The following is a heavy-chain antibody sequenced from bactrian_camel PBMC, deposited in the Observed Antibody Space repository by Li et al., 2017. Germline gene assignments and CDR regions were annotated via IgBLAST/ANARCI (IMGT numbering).Heavy chain of an antibody. V-gene: IGHV3S31*01. CDR2: MHTAAGTT. Sequence: DVQLVESGGGLVQPGGSLSLSCAASGFAFTTSSVAMSWVRQAPGKGLEWVGGMHTAAGTTYYPDSVKGRFTISRENAKNTLYLQLNSLKTEDTAMYYCAAGSPWTQQQAMSRWGYNYWGQGTQVTVS. CDR1: GFAFTTSSVA. D-gene: IGHD5*01. J-gene: IGHJ4*01. CDR3: AAGSPWTQQQAMSRWGYNY.